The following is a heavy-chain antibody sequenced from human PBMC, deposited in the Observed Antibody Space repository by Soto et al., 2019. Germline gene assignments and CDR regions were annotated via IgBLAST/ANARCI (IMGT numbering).Heavy chain of an antibody. CDR2: MFCSGLT. CDR3: APLSVSLSGPYVILV. Sequence: PSETLSLTCSVSGYSVSSSDYYWAWIRQPPGKGLEWFGRMFCSGLTYYNPSLTSRVTLSVDPSKNQFSGRLHSVTAADTAVHYCAPLSVSLSGPYVILVWGQGATVDVSS. J-gene: IGHJ6*02. V-gene: IGHV4-39*01. CDR1: GYSVSSSDYY. D-gene: IGHD2-15*01.